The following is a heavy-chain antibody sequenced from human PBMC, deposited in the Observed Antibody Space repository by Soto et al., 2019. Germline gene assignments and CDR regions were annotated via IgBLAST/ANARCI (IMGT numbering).Heavy chain of an antibody. V-gene: IGHV3-74*01. J-gene: IGHJ4*02. CDR1: GFTFSGHW. Sequence: EVQLVESGGGLVQPGGSLRLSCAASGFTFSGHWMHWVRQSPGKGLVWVSRISTDGSSASYADSVKGRFTISRDNAKNTLYVQMNRLTAEDTAVYYCTRGYPSSRYFDYWGQGTLVTVSS. CDR3: TRGYPSSRYFDY. D-gene: IGHD6-13*01. CDR2: ISTDGSSA.